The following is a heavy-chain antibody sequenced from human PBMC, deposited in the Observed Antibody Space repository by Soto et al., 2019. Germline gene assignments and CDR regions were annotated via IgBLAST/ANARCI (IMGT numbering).Heavy chain of an antibody. D-gene: IGHD6-19*01. Sequence: QITLEESGPALVKPTQTLTLTCTFSGFSLNTRAVGVGWIRQPPGKALEWLAFIYWDDNKYYSPSLKSRLTITKNTSKNQVVLTMTNTGPVDTATYYCAHGAGWLFDYWGQRTQVTVSS. CDR1: GFSLNTRAVG. CDR3: AHGAGWLFDY. CDR2: IYWDDNK. V-gene: IGHV2-5*02. J-gene: IGHJ4*02.